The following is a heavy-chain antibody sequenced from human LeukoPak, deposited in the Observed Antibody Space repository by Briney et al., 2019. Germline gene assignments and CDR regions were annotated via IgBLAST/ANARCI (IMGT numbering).Heavy chain of an antibody. V-gene: IGHV3-11*04. J-gene: IGHJ4*02. Sequence: GGSLRLSCAASGFTFSDYYMSWIRQAPGKGLEWVSYISSSGSTIYYADSVKGRFTISRDNAKNSLYLQMNSLRAEDTAVYYCASPLWFGELLFSYWGQGTLVTVSS. CDR2: ISSSGSTI. CDR1: GFTFSDYY. D-gene: IGHD3-10*01. CDR3: ASPLWFGELLFSY.